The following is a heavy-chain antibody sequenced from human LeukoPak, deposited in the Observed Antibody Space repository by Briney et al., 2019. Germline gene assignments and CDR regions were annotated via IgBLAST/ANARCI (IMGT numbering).Heavy chain of an antibody. CDR2: INPSGGST. CDR1: GYIFTSYY. J-gene: IGHJ4*02. D-gene: IGHD6-25*01. Sequence: ASVKVSCKASGYIFTSYYIHWVRQAPGQGLEWMGIINPSGGSTIYPQKFQGRVSMTGDTSTSTVYMELSSLRSEDTAVYYCARVPFLLSGFWDYWGQGTLVTVSS. V-gene: IGHV1-46*01. CDR3: ARVPFLLSGFWDY.